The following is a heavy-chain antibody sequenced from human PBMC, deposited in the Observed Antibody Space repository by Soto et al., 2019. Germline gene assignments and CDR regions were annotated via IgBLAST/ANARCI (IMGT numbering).Heavy chain of an antibody. Sequence: SETLSLTCAVSGYSISSGYYWGWIRQPPGRGLEWIGSIYHSGSTYYNPSLKSRVTISVDTSKNQFSLKLSSVTAADTAVYYCAREHRTDYYGSGSEYYLDYWGQGTLVTVSS. J-gene: IGHJ4*02. D-gene: IGHD3-10*01. CDR1: GYSISSGYY. CDR2: IYHSGST. CDR3: AREHRTDYYGSGSEYYLDY. V-gene: IGHV4-38-2*02.